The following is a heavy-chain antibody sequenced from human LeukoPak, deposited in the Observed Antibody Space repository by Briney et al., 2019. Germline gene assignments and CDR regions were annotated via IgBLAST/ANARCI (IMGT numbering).Heavy chain of an antibody. D-gene: IGHD6-13*01. J-gene: IGHJ3*02. CDR3: AIGFSSIHAFDI. CDR1: GGSISSGGYS. Sequence: SQTLSLTCAVSGGSISSGGYSWSWIRQPPGKGLEWIGYTYHSGSTYYNPSLKSRVTISVDRSKNQFSLKLSSVTAADTAVYYCAIGFSSIHAFDIWGQGTMVTVSS. V-gene: IGHV4-30-2*01. CDR2: TYHSGST.